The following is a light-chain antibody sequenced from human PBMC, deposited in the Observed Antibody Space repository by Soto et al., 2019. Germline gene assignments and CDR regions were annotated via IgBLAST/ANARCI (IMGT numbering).Light chain of an antibody. V-gene: IGKV3-15*01. CDR2: GAS. J-gene: IGKJ5*01. Sequence: EIVMTQSPDTLSVSPGERATLFCRASQWIRFNLAWYQQRPGQAPRLLIYGASTRTADFPARFGGSGSGTEFTLTITSLQSEDSAIYYCQQYQDWPLTFGQGTRLEIK. CDR1: QWIRFN. CDR3: QQYQDWPLT.